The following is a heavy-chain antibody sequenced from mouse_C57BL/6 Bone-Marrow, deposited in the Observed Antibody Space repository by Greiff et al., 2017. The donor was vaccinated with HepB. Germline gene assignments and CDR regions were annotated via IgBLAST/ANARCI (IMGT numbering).Heavy chain of an antibody. J-gene: IGHJ2*01. Sequence: QVHVKQPGAELVKPGASVKLSYKASGYTFTSYWMHWVKQRPGQGLEWIGMIHPNSGSTNYNEKFKSKATLTVDKSSSTAYMQLSSLTSEDSAVYYCARGGYYFDYWGQGTTLTVSS. CDR1: GYTFTSYW. D-gene: IGHD3-1*01. V-gene: IGHV1-64*01. CDR2: IHPNSGST. CDR3: ARGGYYFDY.